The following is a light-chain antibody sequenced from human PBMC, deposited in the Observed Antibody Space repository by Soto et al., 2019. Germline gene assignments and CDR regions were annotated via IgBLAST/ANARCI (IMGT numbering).Light chain of an antibody. J-gene: IGLJ1*01. CDR1: SSDVGGYNE. V-gene: IGLV2-11*01. CDR3: CSYAGSYTLYV. Sequence: QSALTQPRSVSGTPAQSATISCSGTSSDVGGYNEVSWYQLHRGKAPKLMIYDVSKRPLGVADRFSGSKSGNAASLTISGLQAEYEADYYCCSYAGSYTLYVFGTGTKV. CDR2: DVS.